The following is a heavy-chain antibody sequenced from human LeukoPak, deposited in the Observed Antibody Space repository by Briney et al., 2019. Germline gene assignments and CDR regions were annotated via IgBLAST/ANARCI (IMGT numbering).Heavy chain of an antibody. D-gene: IGHD6-19*01. CDR1: GYIFTSYN. CDR3: ARFAVHRRLAVVGQFGLDY. Sequence: ASVKVSCKASGYIFTSYNMNWVRQAPGQGLEWMGIINPSGGTTNYPQKFQGRVTMTRDTPTSTVYMELSSLRSEDTAVYYCARFAVHRRLAVVGQFGLDYWGQGTLVTVSS. CDR2: INPSGGTT. J-gene: IGHJ4*02. V-gene: IGHV1-46*01.